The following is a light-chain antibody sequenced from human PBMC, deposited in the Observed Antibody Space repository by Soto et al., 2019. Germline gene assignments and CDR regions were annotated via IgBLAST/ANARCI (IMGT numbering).Light chain of an antibody. V-gene: IGKV1-33*01. J-gene: IGKJ4*01. CDR2: DAS. CDR1: QDISNY. Sequence: IQMAHSPSCLSASLGDRVTITCQASQDISNYLNWYQQKPGKAPKLLIYDASNLETGVPSRFSGSGSGTDFTFTISSLQTEDIATYYCQQFSSYTLTFGGGTKVDIK. CDR3: QQFSSYTLT.